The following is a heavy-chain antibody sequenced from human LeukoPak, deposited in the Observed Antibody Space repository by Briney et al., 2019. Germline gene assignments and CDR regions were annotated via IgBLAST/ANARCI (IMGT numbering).Heavy chain of an antibody. CDR1: GFTFSSYA. D-gene: IGHD2-2*01. J-gene: IGHJ5*02. V-gene: IGHV3-23*01. Sequence: GGSLRLSCAASGFTFSSYAMNWVRQAPGKGLEWVSSISGSGGNTYYADSVKGRFTISRDNSKNTQYLQMNSLRAEDTAVYYCAKEPQLRIVVVPAAIGSTVTTLYIWFDPWGQGTLVTVSS. CDR3: AKEPQLRIVVVPAAIGSTVTTLYIWFDP. CDR2: ISGSGGNT.